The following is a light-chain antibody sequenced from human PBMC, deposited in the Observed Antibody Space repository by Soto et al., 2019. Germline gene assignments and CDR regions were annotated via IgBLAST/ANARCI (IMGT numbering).Light chain of an antibody. CDR1: QNVSTN. CDR2: DTS. J-gene: IGKJ5*01. V-gene: IGKV3-15*01. CDR3: QQYNNWPPIT. Sequence: EIVMTQSPVTLPVSPGERATLSCRASQNVSTNLLVWYQQHPGQAPRLLIYDTSTRATGIPARFSGSGSGTEFTLTISSLQSEDFAVYYCQQYNNWPPITFGQGTRLEIK.